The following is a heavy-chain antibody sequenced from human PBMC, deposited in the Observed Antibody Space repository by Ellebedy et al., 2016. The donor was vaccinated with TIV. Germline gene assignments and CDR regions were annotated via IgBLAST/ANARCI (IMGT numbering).Heavy chain of an antibody. CDR2: ISDSGGST. CDR3: AKDGSY. Sequence: GGSLRLSXAASGFSFSNYPMTWVRQAPGKGLEWVSGISDSGGSTYYADSVKGRFTISRDNSKNTLYLQMNSLRAEDTAVYYCAKDGSYWGQGTLVTVSS. V-gene: IGHV3-23*01. J-gene: IGHJ4*02. CDR1: GFSFSNYP.